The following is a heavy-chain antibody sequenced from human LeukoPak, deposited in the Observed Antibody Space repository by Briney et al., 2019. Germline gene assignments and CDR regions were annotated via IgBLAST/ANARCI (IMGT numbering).Heavy chain of an antibody. D-gene: IGHD3-9*01. CDR2: IYYSGST. CDR1: GGPMSSYY. J-gene: IGHJ6*04. Sequence: KPSEPLSLPCTVSGGPMSSYYWRWLRQPPGEALEWIGYIYYSGSTNYNPSLKSRVTISVDTSKNQFSLKLSSVTAADTAVYYCARHKVLRYFDWLLPTAGYYGMDVWGKGTTVTVSS. V-gene: IGHV4-59*01. CDR3: ARHKVLRYFDWLLPTAGYYGMDV.